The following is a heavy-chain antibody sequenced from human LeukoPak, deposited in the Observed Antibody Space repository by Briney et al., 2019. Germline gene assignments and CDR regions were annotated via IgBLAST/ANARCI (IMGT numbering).Heavy chain of an antibody. CDR3: ASLYSGYDSFDY. V-gene: IGHV3-7*01. CDR1: GFTFSSYW. Sequence: HPGGSLRLSCAASGFTFSSYWMSWVRQAPGKGLEWVANIKQDGSEKYYVDSVKGRFTISRDNAKNSLYLQMNSPRAEDTAVYYCASLYSGYDSFDYWGQGTLVTVSS. J-gene: IGHJ4*02. D-gene: IGHD5-12*01. CDR2: IKQDGSEK.